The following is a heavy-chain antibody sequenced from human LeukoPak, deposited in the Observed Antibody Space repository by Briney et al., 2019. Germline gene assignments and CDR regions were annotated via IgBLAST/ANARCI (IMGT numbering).Heavy chain of an antibody. D-gene: IGHD7-27*01. CDR2: ISSDGTDS. CDR3: AKDLSWGYSENAFDI. J-gene: IGHJ3*02. V-gene: IGHV3-30*18. Sequence: PGGSLRLSCAASGFTFNSYGIHWVRQAPGKGLEWVALISSDGTDSNYADSVKGRFTISRDNSKSTLYLQMNSLRPEDTAVYYCAKDLSWGYSENAFDIWGQGTMVTVSS. CDR1: GFTFNSYG.